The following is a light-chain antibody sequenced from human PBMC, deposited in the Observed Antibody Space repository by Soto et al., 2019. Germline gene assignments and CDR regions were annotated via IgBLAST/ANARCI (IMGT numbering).Light chain of an antibody. V-gene: IGLV3-9*01. CDR2: NDN. CDR3: QVWDTSTAL. Sequence: SYELTQPLSVSVALGQTARITCGGSNIGSKNVHCYQQKPGQAPVLVIYNDNSRPSGIPERVSGSNSGSTATLTISRAQAGDEADYYCQVWDTSTALIGGGTKVTVL. J-gene: IGLJ2*01. CDR1: NIGSKN.